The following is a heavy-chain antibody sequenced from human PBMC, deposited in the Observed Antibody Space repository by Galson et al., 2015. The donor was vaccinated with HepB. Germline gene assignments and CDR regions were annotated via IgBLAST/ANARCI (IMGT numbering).Heavy chain of an antibody. CDR1: GYSFTSYW. J-gene: IGHJ2*01. V-gene: IGHV5-51*01. Sequence: QSGAEVKKPGESLKISCKDSGYSFTSYWIGWVRQMPGKGLEWMGITYPGDSDTRYSPSFQGQVTISADKSISTAYLQWSNLKASDTAMYFCARTGSSAWYSSWYFDLWGRGTLVTVSS. CDR3: ARTGSSAWYSSWYFDL. CDR2: TYPGDSDT. D-gene: IGHD6-19*01.